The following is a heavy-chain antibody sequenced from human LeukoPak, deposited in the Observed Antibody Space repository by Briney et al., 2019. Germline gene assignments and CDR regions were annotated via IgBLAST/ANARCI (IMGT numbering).Heavy chain of an antibody. CDR2: TRDKARSYRT. CDR1: GVTLSDHH. Sequence: GGSLRLSFAASGVTLSDHHVDWVRQAPGKGLEWIGRTRDKARSYRTEYAASVDGRFSISRDDSKNAVYLQMNSLKTEDTAVYYCARDGGEGDNSAFDIWGQGTVVTVSS. CDR3: ARDGGEGDNSAFDI. V-gene: IGHV3-72*01. J-gene: IGHJ3*02. D-gene: IGHD3-16*01.